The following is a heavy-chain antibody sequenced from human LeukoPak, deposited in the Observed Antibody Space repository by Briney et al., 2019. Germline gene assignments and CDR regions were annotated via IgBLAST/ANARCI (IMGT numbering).Heavy chain of an antibody. D-gene: IGHD2-2*01. CDR3: ARDHIVVVPAAPYNWFDP. Sequence: SETLSLTCTVSGGPISSYYWSWIRQPAGKGLEWIGRIYTSGSTNYNPSLKSRVTMSVDTSKNQFSLKLSSVTAADTAVYYCARDHIVVVPAAPYNWFDPWGQGTLVTVSS. J-gene: IGHJ5*02. V-gene: IGHV4-4*07. CDR2: IYTSGST. CDR1: GGPISSYY.